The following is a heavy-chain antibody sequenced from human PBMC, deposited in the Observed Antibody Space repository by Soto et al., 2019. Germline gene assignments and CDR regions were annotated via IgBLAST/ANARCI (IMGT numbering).Heavy chain of an antibody. Sequence: EVQLVESGGGLVQSGGSLRLSCAASGFTFSDHYMDWVRQAPGKGLEWVGRTRNKVNSYTTEYAASVKGRFIISRDDSKNSLYLQMNSLKTEDTAVYYCTRGPSGRYYAAFDIWGQGTMVTVSS. J-gene: IGHJ3*02. CDR3: TRGPSGRYYAAFDI. D-gene: IGHD1-26*01. CDR2: TRNKVNSYTT. V-gene: IGHV3-72*01. CDR1: GFTFSDHY.